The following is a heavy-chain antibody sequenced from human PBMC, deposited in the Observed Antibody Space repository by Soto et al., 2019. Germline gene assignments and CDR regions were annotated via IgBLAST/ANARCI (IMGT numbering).Heavy chain of an antibody. V-gene: IGHV3-7*01. CDR3: ARLGSSSWAEYFQH. J-gene: IGHJ1*01. Sequence: LRLSCAASGFTFSSYWMSWVRQAPGKGLEWVANIKQDGSEKYYVDSVKGRFTISRDNAKNSLYLQMNSLRAEDTAVYYCARLGSSSWAEYFQHWGQGTLVTVSS. D-gene: IGHD6-13*01. CDR1: GFTFSSYW. CDR2: IKQDGSEK.